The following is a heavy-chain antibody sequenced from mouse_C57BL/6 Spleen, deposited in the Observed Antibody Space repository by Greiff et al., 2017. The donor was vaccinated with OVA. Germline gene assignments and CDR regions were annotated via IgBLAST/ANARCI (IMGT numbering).Heavy chain of an antibody. J-gene: IGHJ3*01. V-gene: IGHV1-15*01. D-gene: IGHD3-2*02. CDR1: GYTFTDYE. CDR2: IDPETGGT. Sequence: QVQLQQSGAELVRPGASVTLSCKASGYTFTDYEMHWVKQTPVHGLEWIGAIDPETGGTAYNQKFKGKAILTADKSSSTAYMELRSLTSEYSAVYYCTAQQLRLRLFAYWGQGTLVTVSA. CDR3: TAQQLRLRLFAY.